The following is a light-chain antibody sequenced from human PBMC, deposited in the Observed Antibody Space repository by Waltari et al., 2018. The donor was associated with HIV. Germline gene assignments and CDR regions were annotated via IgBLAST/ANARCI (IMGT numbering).Light chain of an antibody. CDR1: QGGSSW. J-gene: IGKJ3*01. CDR2: AAS. CDR3: QQANNFPFT. Sequence: DIPMTQPPSSVSAPVGDRVTITCRASQGGSSWSAWYQQKPGEAPKLLIDAASSFQSGVPSRFSGSGSGTDFTLTISSLQPEDVATYYCQQANNFPFTFGPGTKVDIK. V-gene: IGKV1-12*02.